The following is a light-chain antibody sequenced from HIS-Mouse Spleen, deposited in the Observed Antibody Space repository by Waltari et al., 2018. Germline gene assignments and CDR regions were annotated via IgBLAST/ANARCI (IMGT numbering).Light chain of an antibody. J-gene: IGLJ2*01. CDR2: EDS. CDR1: ALPNKY. V-gene: IGLV3-10*01. Sequence: SYELTQPPSVSVSPGQTARITCSGDALPNKYAYWYQQKSGQAPVRVIYEDSQRPSGIPGRFSGSSSGTMATLTISGAQVEDEADYYCYSTDSSGNHRVFGGGTKLTVL. CDR3: YSTDSSGNHRV.